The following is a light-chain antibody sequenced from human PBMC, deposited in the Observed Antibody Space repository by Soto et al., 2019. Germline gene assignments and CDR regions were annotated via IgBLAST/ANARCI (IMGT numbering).Light chain of an antibody. V-gene: IGKV3-15*01. CDR3: QQYGNWPRT. CDR1: QSVSSSY. CDR2: RAS. J-gene: IGKJ1*01. Sequence: EIVLTQSPGTLSLSPGERATLSCRASQSVSSSYLAWYQKKPGQAPRLLIYRASTRATNIPARFSGSGSGTEFTLTISSLQSEDCAVYYCQQYGNWPRTFGQGTKVEIK.